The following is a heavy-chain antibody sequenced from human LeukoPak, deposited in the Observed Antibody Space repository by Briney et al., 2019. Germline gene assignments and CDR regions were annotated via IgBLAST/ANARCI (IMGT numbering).Heavy chain of an antibody. CDR2: INPNSGGT. CDR3: TRRRRGSGTLATYGMDV. CDR1: GYTFTCYY. Sequence: GASVKVSCKASGYTFTCYYMHWVRQAPGQGLEWMGWINPNSGGTNYAQKFQGRVTMTRDTSISTAYMGLSRLRSDDTAVYYCTRRRRGSGTLATYGMDVWGQGTTVTVSS. V-gene: IGHV1-2*02. J-gene: IGHJ6*02. D-gene: IGHD3-10*01.